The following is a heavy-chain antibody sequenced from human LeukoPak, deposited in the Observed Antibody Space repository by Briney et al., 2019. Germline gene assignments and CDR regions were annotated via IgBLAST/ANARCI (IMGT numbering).Heavy chain of an antibody. CDR2: IGTAGDT. CDR1: GFTFSSYD. CDR3: ARASDYGDYELDY. J-gene: IGHJ4*02. V-gene: IGHV3-13*01. Sequence: PGGSLRLSCAASGFTFSSYDMHWVRQATGKGLEWVPAIGTAGDTYYPGSVKGRFTISRENAKNSLYLQMNSLRAGDTAVYYCARASDYGDYELDYWGQGTLVTVSS. D-gene: IGHD4-17*01.